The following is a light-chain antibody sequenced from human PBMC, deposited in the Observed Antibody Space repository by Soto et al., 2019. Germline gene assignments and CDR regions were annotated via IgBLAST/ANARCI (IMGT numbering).Light chain of an antibody. CDR2: EVN. Sequence: QSALTQTASVSGSPGQSITISCTGTSSDVGNYNYVSWYQQDPGKAPKLMIYEVNNRPSGVSHRFSGSKSGNTASLTISGLQAEDEADYYCSSYTNSNTWVFGGGTKLTVL. V-gene: IGLV2-14*01. CDR3: SSYTNSNTWV. CDR1: SSDVGNYNY. J-gene: IGLJ3*02.